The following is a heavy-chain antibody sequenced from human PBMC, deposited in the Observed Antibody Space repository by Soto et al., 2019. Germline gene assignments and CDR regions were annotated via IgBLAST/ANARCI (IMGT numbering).Heavy chain of an antibody. CDR2: FDPEDGET. CDR1: GYTLTELS. D-gene: IGHD1-26*01. Sequence: QVQLVQSGAEVKKPGASVKVSCKVSGYTLTELSMHWVRQAPGKGLEWMGGFDPEDGETIYAQKFQGRVTMTEDTSTDTAYIELSSLRSEDTALYYFATNRRIVVANTWGWGWFGPWGQGTKVTVSS. V-gene: IGHV1-24*01. CDR3: ATNRRIVVANTWGWGWFGP. J-gene: IGHJ5*02.